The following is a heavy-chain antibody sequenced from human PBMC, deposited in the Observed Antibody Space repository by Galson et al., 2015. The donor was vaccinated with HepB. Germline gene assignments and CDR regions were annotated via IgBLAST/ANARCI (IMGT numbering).Heavy chain of an antibody. J-gene: IGHJ3*02. Sequence: SLRLSCAASGFTFTSYGMSWVRQAPGKGLEWVSTVSGSGGSTYYADSVKGRFTISRDNSKNTLWMQMNSLRAEDTALYYCARRFGTSSGERAFDIWGQGTMVTVSS. CDR3: ARRFGTSSGERAFDI. D-gene: IGHD6-6*01. CDR1: GFTFTSYG. V-gene: IGHV3-23*01. CDR2: VSGSGGST.